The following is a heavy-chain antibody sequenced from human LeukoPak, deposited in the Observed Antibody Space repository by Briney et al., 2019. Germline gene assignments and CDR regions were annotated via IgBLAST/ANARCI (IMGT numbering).Heavy chain of an antibody. CDR3: ARRLAGTEDY. V-gene: IGHV4-39*01. CDR2: FYYSGST. Sequence: SETLSLTCTVSGGSISSSNYYWGWIRQPPGRGLEWIGSFYYSGSTYYNPSLRSRVTISVDTSKNQFSLRLSSMTATDTAVYYCARRLAGTEDYWGQGTLVTVSS. CDR1: GGSISSSNYY. D-gene: IGHD6-13*01. J-gene: IGHJ4*02.